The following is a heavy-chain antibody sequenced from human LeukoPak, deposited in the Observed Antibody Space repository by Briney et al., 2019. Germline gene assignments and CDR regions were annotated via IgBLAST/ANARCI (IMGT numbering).Heavy chain of an antibody. V-gene: IGHV1-2*02. J-gene: IGHJ5*02. Sequence: ASVKVSCKASGYTFTDYYLHWVRQAPGQGLEWMGWINPNSSGTKYAQNFQGRVTMTRDTSSSTAYMELSRLRSDDTAVYYCARVGCTNINCLNWFDPWGQGTLAIVSS. CDR1: GYTFTDYY. CDR2: INPNSSGT. D-gene: IGHD2-8*01. CDR3: ARVGCTNINCLNWFDP.